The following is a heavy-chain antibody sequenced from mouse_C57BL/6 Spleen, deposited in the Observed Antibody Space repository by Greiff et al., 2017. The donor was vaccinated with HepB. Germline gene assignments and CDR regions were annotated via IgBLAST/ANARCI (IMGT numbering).Heavy chain of an antibody. V-gene: IGHV5-4*01. J-gene: IGHJ2*01. CDR1: GFTFSSYA. D-gene: IGHD1-1*01. CDR3: ARDDYYGSSFDY. Sequence: DVQLVESGGGLVKPGGSLKLSCAASGFTFSSYAMSWVRQTPEKRLEWVATISDGGSYTYYPDNVKGRFTISRDNAKNNLYLQMSHLKSEDTAMYYCARDDYYGSSFDYWGQGTTLTVSS. CDR2: ISDGGSYT.